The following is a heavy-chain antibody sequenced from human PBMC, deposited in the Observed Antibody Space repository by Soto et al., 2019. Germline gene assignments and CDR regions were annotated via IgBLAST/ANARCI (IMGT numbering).Heavy chain of an antibody. Sequence: QVQLQESGPGLVKPSETLSLTCTVSGGSISSYYWSWIRQPPGKGLEWIGYIYYSGSTNYNPSLKSRVTISVDTSKNQYSLKLSSVTDADTAVYYCALAAACTGLFDYWGQGTLITVSS. D-gene: IGHD6-13*01. V-gene: IGHV4-59*01. CDR3: ALAAACTGLFDY. J-gene: IGHJ4*02. CDR2: IYYSGST. CDR1: GGSISSYY.